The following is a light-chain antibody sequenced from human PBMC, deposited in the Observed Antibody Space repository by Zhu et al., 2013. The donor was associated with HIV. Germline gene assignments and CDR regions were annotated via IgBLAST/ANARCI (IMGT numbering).Light chain of an antibody. CDR3: QQYSSPIFT. CDR2: GVS. CDR1: QSISSRY. Sequence: EIVLTQSPGTLSLPPGERATLSCRASQSISSRYLAWYQQKPGQAPRLLIYGVSSRATGIPDRFSGSGSGTDFTLTISRLEPEDFAVYYCQQYSSPIFTFGPGTQSGYQT. V-gene: IGKV3-20*01. J-gene: IGKJ3*01.